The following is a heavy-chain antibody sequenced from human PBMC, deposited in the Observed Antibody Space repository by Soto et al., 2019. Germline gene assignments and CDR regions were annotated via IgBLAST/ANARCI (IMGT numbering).Heavy chain of an antibody. CDR2: INAGNGNT. Sequence: GASVKVSCKASGYTFTSYAMHWVRQAPGQRLEWMGWINAGNGNTKYSQKFQGRVTITRDTSASTAYMELSSLRFEDTAVYYCARSIVVVTALDYWGQGTLVTSPQ. CDR3: ARSIVVVTALDY. D-gene: IGHD2-21*02. CDR1: GYTFTSYA. J-gene: IGHJ4*02. V-gene: IGHV1-3*01.